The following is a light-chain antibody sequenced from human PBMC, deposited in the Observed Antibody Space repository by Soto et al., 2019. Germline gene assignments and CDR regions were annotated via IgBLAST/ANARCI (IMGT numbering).Light chain of an antibody. Sequence: DIQMTQFPSSLSASVGDRVTITCRASQTISTYLNWYQQKPEKAPNLLIYAASSLQSGVPSRFSGGGSGTDFTLNTSSLQPADFATYYCQQSFSTPPTFGQGTKVEIK. CDR1: QTISTY. CDR2: AAS. V-gene: IGKV1-39*01. J-gene: IGKJ1*01. CDR3: QQSFSTPPT.